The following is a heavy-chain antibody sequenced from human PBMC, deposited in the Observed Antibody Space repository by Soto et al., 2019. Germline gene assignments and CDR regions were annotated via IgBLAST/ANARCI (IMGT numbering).Heavy chain of an antibody. CDR2: ISAYNGNT. CDR1: GYTFTSYG. Sequence: ASVKVSCKASGYTFTSYGISWVRQAPGQGLEWMGWISAYNGNTSYAQKLQGRVTMTTDTSTSTAYMELRSLRSDDTAVYYCARTSPHYYYYGMDVWGQGTTVTVSS. J-gene: IGHJ6*02. CDR3: ARTSPHYYYYGMDV. V-gene: IGHV1-18*01.